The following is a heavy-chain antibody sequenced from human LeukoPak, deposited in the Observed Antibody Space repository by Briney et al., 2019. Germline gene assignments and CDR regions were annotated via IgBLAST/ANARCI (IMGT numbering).Heavy chain of an antibody. CDR3: AREMGRAPGPKDYYDSSGYSY. D-gene: IGHD3-22*01. J-gene: IGHJ4*02. CDR2: INTNTGNP. CDR1: GYTFTSYA. Sequence: ASVKVSCKASGYTFTSYAMNWVRQAPGQGLEWMGWINTNTGNPTYAQGFTGRFVFSLDTSVSTAYLQISSLKAEDTAVYYCAREMGRAPGPKDYYDSSGYSYWGQGTLVTVSS. V-gene: IGHV7-4-1*02.